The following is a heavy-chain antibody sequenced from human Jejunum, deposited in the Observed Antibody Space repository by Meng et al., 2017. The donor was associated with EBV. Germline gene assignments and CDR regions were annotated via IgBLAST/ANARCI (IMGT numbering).Heavy chain of an antibody. V-gene: IGHV4-4*02. CDR3: ARGSHYTWNV. D-gene: IGHD1-1*01. CDR1: GDSIISTDTW. Sequence: QVQLQEAGPGLVKPSGTLSLTCGVSGDSIISTDTWWSWVRQPPGKGLEWIGEIFHAGNTNYNPSLKSQVTMSVDTSKNQFSLSLSSVTAADSAVYYCARGSHYTWNVWGQGTLVTVSS. CDR2: IFHAGNT. J-gene: IGHJ4*02.